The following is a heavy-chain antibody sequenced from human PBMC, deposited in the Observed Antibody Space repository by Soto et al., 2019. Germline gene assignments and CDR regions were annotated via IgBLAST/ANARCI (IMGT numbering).Heavy chain of an antibody. CDR3: ARESSSVRFDY. D-gene: IGHD6-19*01. J-gene: IGHJ4*02. CDR1: GYTFTSYG. V-gene: IGHV1-3*05. CDR2: INAGNGNT. Sequence: QVQLVQSGAEEKKPGASVKVSCKASGYTFTSYGMHWVRQAPGQRLEWMGWINAGNGNTKYSQKFQGRVTITRDTSASTVYMELSSLRSEDTAVYYCARESSSVRFDYWGQGTLVTVSS.